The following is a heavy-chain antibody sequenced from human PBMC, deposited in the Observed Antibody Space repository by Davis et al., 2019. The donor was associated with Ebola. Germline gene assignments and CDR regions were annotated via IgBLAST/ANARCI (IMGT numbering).Heavy chain of an antibody. CDR1: GYTFTSYA. J-gene: IGHJ6*02. CDR2: INAGNGNT. V-gene: IGHV1-3*01. CDR3: ARDWTVETIFGRYYYGMDV. D-gene: IGHD3-3*01. Sequence: ASVKVSCKASGYTFTSYAMHWVRQAPGQRLEWMGWINAGNGNTKYSQKFQGRVTITRDTSASTAYMELSSLRSEDTAVYYCARDWTVETIFGRYYYGMDVWGQGTTVTVSS.